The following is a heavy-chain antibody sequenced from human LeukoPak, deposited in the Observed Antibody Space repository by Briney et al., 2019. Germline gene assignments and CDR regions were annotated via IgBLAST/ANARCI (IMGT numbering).Heavy chain of an antibody. CDR2: IYYSGST. D-gene: IGHD3-3*01. CDR3: ARHLSAGYDYDFWSGYYTNWFDP. Sequence: SETLSLTCTVSGGSISSSSYYWGWIRQPPGQGLEWIGSIYYSGSTYYNPSLKSRVTISVATSKNQFSLKLSSVTAADTAVYYCARHLSAGYDYDFWSGYYTNWFDPWGQGTLVTVSS. CDR1: GGSISSSSYY. V-gene: IGHV4-39*01. J-gene: IGHJ5*02.